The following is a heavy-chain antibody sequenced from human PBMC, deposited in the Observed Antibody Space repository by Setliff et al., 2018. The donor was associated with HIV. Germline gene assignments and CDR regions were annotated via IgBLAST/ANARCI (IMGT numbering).Heavy chain of an antibody. J-gene: IGHJ6*03. D-gene: IGHD2-15*01. CDR3: ARGCSGGSCSPTYYYFFMDV. CDR2: ISFDGGKE. V-gene: IGHV3-30*04. Sequence: VRQAPGKGLEWVALISFDGGKEYYADSVKGRFTISRDNSKDTLYLQMYSLGPEDTAVYYCARGCSGGSCSPTYYYFFMDVWGKGTTVTVSS.